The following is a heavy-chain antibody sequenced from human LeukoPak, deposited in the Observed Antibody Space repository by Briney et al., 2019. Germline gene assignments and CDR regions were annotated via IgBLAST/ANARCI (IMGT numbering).Heavy chain of an antibody. D-gene: IGHD2-2*01. J-gene: IGHJ4*02. Sequence: SETLTLTCTVSGGSISSSSYYWGWIRQPPGKGLEWTGSIYYSGSTYYNPSLKSRVTISVDTSKNQFSLKLSSVTAADTAVYYCASPSLGYCSSTSCDGFDYWGQGTLVTVSS. CDR2: IYYSGST. V-gene: IGHV4-39*01. CDR3: ASPSLGYCSSTSCDGFDY. CDR1: GGSISSSSYY.